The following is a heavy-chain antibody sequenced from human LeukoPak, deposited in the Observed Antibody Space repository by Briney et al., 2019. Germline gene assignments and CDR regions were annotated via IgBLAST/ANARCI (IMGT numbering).Heavy chain of an antibody. Sequence: GGSLRLSCAASGFTFSSYWMHWVRQAPGKGLVWVSRINTDGSNTGYADSVKGRFTISRDNAKNSLYLQMNSLRAEDTAVYYCARSPINSSSRRGGYWGQGTLVTVSP. D-gene: IGHD6-13*01. CDR3: ARSPINSSSRRGGY. CDR2: INTDGSNT. CDR1: GFTFSSYW. J-gene: IGHJ4*02. V-gene: IGHV3-74*01.